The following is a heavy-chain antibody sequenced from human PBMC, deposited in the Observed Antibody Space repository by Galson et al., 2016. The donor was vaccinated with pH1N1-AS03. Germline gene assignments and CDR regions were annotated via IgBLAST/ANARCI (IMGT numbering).Heavy chain of an antibody. J-gene: IGHJ6*02. V-gene: IGHV1-2*04. CDR3: ARDPRGPCSSATCATTYYFGMDV. CDR2: INPKNGVT. Sequence: SVKVPCKASGYIFTDFYVHWVRQAPGQGLEWMGWINPKNGVTNYAQKFQAWVTMTGDTSISTAYMELHGLKSDDTAVYYCARDPRGPCSSATCATTYYFGMDVWGQGTTVIVSS. CDR1: GYIFTDFY. D-gene: IGHD1-26*01.